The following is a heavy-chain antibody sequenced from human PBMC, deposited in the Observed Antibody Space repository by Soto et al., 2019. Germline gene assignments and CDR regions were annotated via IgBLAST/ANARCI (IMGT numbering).Heavy chain of an antibody. J-gene: IGHJ6*02. V-gene: IGHV3-13*04. CDR2: IGTAGDT. D-gene: IGHD6-6*01. CDR3: ARDSSSEGMDV. CDR1: GFTFSSYD. Sequence: GGSLRLSCAASGFTFSSYDMHWVRQATGKGLEWVSAIGTAGDTYYPGSVKGRFTISRDNSKNTLYLQMNSLRVEDTAVYYCARDSSSEGMDVWGQGTTVTVSS.